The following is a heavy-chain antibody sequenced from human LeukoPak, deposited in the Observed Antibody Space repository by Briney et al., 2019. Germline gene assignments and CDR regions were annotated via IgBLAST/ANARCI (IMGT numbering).Heavy chain of an antibody. J-gene: IGHJ5*02. CDR2: INPNSGGT. CDR3: ARGEGIAAALSS. CDR1: GYTFTGYY. Sequence: ASVKVSCKASGYTFTGYYIHWVRQAPGQGLEWMGWINPNSGGTNYAQKFQGRVTMTRNTSISTAYMELSRLRSDDTAVYYCARGEGIAAALSSWGQGTLVTVSS. D-gene: IGHD6-13*01. V-gene: IGHV1-2*02.